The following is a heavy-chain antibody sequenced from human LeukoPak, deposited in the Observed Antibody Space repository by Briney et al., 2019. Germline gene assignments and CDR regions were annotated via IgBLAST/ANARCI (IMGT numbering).Heavy chain of an antibody. CDR1: GFTFDNYA. V-gene: IGHV3-9*01. Sequence: PGGSLRLSCAASGFTFDNYAMHWVRQAPGKGLEWVSGVSWNSGRIGYADSVKGRFTISRDNAKNSLYLQMNSLRTEDTALYYCVGDTGGIDTGRFDYWGQGTLVAVSS. CDR3: VGDTGGIDTGRFDY. J-gene: IGHJ4*02. CDR2: VSWNSGRI. D-gene: IGHD5-18*01.